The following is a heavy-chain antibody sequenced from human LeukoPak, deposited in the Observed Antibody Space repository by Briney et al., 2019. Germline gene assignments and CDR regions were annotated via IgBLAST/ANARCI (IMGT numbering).Heavy chain of an antibody. CDR1: GFTFSTYS. V-gene: IGHV3-23*01. CDR2: ISGSGGST. Sequence: GGSLRLSCAASGFTFSTYSMNWVRQAPGKGLEWVSAISGSGGSTYYADSVKGRFTISRDNSKNTLYLQMNSLRAEDTAVYYCAKDLIVVDPGDYWGQGTLVTVSS. CDR3: AKDLIVVDPGDY. J-gene: IGHJ4*02. D-gene: IGHD3-22*01.